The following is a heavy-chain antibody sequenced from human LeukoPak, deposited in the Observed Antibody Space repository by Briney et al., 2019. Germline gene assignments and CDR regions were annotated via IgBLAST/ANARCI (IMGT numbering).Heavy chain of an antibody. D-gene: IGHD3-9*01. CDR3: ARDDKPEQYDILTGYPLPIDY. V-gene: IGHV3-74*01. Sequence: GGSLRLSCAASGFTFSSYWMHWVRQAPGKGLVWVSRINSDGSSTSYADSVKGRFTISRDNAKNTLYLQMNSLRAEDTAVYYCARDDKPEQYDILTGYPLPIDYWGQGTLVTVSS. J-gene: IGHJ4*02. CDR2: INSDGSST. CDR1: GFTFSSYW.